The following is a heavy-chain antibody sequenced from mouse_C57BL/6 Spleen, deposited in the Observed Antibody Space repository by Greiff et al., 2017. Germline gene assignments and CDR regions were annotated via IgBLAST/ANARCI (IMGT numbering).Heavy chain of an antibody. CDR1: GFNIKDDY. Sequence: EVQLQQSGAELVRPGASVKLSCTASGFNIKDDYMPWVKQRPEQGLEWIGWIDPENGDTEYASKFQGKATITADTSSNTAYLQLSSLTSEDTAVYYCTTLGRHYAMDYWGQGTSVTVSS. D-gene: IGHD4-1*01. CDR3: TTLGRHYAMDY. J-gene: IGHJ4*01. CDR2: IDPENGDT. V-gene: IGHV14-4*01.